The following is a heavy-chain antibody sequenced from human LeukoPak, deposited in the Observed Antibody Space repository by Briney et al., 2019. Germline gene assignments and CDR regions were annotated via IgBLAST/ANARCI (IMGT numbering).Heavy chain of an antibody. CDR2: ISAYNGNT. CDR1: GGTFSSYA. Sequence: ASVKVSCKASGGTFSSYAISWVRQAPGQGLEWMGWISAYNGNTNYAQKLQGRVTMTTDTSTSTAYMELRSLRSDDTAVYYCARGITMVRGVTDWFDPWGQGTLVTVSS. J-gene: IGHJ5*02. V-gene: IGHV1-18*01. CDR3: ARGITMVRGVTDWFDP. D-gene: IGHD3-10*01.